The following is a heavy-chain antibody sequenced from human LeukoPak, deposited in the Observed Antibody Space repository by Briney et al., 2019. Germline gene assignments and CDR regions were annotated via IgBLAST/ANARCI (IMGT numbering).Heavy chain of an antibody. Sequence: PGGSLRLSCAASGFTFSSYAMSWVRQAPGKGLEWVSAISGSGGSTYYADSVKGRFTISRDNSKNTLCLQMNSLRAEDTAVYYCAKNSRYYYGSGSYNVDWGQGTLVTVSS. J-gene: IGHJ4*02. V-gene: IGHV3-23*01. CDR1: GFTFSSYA. CDR3: AKNSRYYYGSGSYNVD. D-gene: IGHD3-10*01. CDR2: ISGSGGST.